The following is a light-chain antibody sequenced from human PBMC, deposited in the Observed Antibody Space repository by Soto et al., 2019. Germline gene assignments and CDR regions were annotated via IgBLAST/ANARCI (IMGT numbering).Light chain of an antibody. CDR1: HSISSW. Sequence: IQMTQSPSTLSASVGDRVTITCRASHSISSWLAWYQQKPGKAPNLLIYDASSLESGVPSRFSGSGSGTEFTLTISSLQPDDFATYYCQQYNSYWTFGQGTKVEIK. CDR2: DAS. J-gene: IGKJ1*01. CDR3: QQYNSYWT. V-gene: IGKV1-5*01.